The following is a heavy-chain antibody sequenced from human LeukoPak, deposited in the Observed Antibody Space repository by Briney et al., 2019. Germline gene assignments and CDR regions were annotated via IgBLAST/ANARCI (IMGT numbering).Heavy chain of an antibody. CDR2: ISSSSSYI. J-gene: IGHJ4*02. CDR3: ARVRGYPYYFDY. CDR1: GFTFSSYI. Sequence: GGSLRLFRAASGFTFSSYIMNSGGQAPRDGLEWVSSISSSSSYIYYADSVKGRFTISRDNAKNSLYLQMNSLRAEDTAVYYCARVRGYPYYFDYWGQGTLVTVSS. D-gene: IGHD5-12*01. V-gene: IGHV3-21*01.